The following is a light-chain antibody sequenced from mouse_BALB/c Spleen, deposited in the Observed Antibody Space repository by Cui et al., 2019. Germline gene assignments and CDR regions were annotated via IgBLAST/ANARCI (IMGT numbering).Light chain of an antibody. Sequence: QIVLTQSPAIMSASLGERVTMTCTASSSVSSSYLHWYQQKPGSSPKLWIYSTSNLASGVPARFSGSGSGTSYSLTISSMEAGDAATYYCHQYHRSPYTFGGGTKLEIK. CDR2: STS. J-gene: IGKJ2*01. V-gene: IGKV4-74*01. CDR1: SSVSSSY. CDR3: HQYHRSPYT.